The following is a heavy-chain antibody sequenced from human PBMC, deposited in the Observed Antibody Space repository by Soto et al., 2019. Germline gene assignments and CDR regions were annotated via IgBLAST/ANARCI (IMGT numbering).Heavy chain of an antibody. CDR3: ARGSGSSTPTPFDY. CDR2: IYYSGST. Sequence: SETLSLTCAVSGGSISSSSYYWGWIRQPPGKGLEWIGSIYYSGSTYYNPPLKSRVTISVDTSKNQFSLKLSSVTAADTAVYYCARGSGSSTPTPFDYWGQGTLVTVSS. D-gene: IGHD1-26*01. J-gene: IGHJ4*02. CDR1: GGSISSSSYY. V-gene: IGHV4-39*07.